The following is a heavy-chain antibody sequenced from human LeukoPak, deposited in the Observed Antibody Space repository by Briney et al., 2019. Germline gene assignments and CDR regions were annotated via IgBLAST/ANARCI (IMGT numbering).Heavy chain of an antibody. Sequence: SQTLSLTCTVSGGSISSGSYYWSWIRQPAGKGLEWIGRIYTSGSTNYNPSLKSRVTISVDTSKNQFSLKLSSVTAADTAVYYCAKDHGSLGSGLNWGQGTLVTVSS. CDR3: AKDHGSLGSGLN. J-gene: IGHJ4*02. CDR2: IYTSGST. V-gene: IGHV4-61*02. CDR1: GGSISSGSYY. D-gene: IGHD3-10*01.